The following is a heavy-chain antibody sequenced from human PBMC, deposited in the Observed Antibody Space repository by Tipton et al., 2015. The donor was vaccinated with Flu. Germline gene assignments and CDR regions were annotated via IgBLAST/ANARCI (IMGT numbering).Heavy chain of an antibody. CDR1: GFSFSEYV. CDR2: ISHDGTVT. CDR3: TRDVAWVIGDC. Sequence: SLRLSCAASGFSFSEYVMHWVRQAPGKGPVWVSRISHDGTVTSYADSVKGRFTISRDNAKNTVYLQMNSLRVEDTGVYYCTRDVAWVIGDCWGQGTLVTVSS. D-gene: IGHD2-21*01. J-gene: IGHJ4*02. V-gene: IGHV3-74*01.